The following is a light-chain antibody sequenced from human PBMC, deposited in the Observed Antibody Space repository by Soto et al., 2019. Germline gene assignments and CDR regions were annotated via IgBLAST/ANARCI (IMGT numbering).Light chain of an antibody. J-gene: IGKJ4*01. CDR3: QQCRNWPLT. CDR2: DAS. Sequence: EIVMTQSPATLSVSQGEGATLSCKASQNVYNNLAWYQQRPGQPPRILIYDASTRATGISARFSGSGYGTEFTLTISSLQSEDFAVYFCQQCRNWPLTFGGGTKVEIK. V-gene: IGKV3-15*01. CDR1: QNVYNN.